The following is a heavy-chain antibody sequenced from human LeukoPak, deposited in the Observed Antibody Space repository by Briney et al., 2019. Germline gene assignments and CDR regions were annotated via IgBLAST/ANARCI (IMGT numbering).Heavy chain of an antibody. D-gene: IGHD6-13*01. CDR2: IYYSGST. J-gene: IGHJ3*02. CDR1: GGSISSSSYY. Sequence: SETLSLTCTVSGGSISSSSYYWGWIRQPPGKGLEWIGSIYYSGSTYYNPSLKSRVTISVDTSKNQFSLKLSSVTAADTAVYYCAGIRPALIAAAGPNDAFDIWGQGTMVTVSS. CDR3: AGIRPALIAAAGPNDAFDI. V-gene: IGHV4-39*01.